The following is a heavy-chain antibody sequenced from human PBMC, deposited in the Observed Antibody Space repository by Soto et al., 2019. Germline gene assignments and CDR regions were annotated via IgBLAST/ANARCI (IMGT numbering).Heavy chain of an antibody. J-gene: IGHJ4*02. V-gene: IGHV4-30-4*01. Sequence: TSETLSLTCTVSGGSISSGDYYWSWIRQPPGKGLEWIGYIYYSGSTYYNPSLKSRVTISVDTSKNQFSLKLSSVTAADTAVYYCARDRRVRGVDYWGQGTLVTVSS. CDR2: IYYSGST. CDR1: GGSISSGDYY. D-gene: IGHD3-10*01. CDR3: ARDRRVRGVDY.